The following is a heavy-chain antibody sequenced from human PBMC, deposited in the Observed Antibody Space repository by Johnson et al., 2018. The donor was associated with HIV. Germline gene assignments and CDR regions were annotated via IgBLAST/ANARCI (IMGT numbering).Heavy chain of an antibody. CDR1: GFTFSSYG. D-gene: IGHD3-9*01. V-gene: IGHV3-33*01. CDR3: ARFDSFDAFDI. CDR2: IWYDGSNK. J-gene: IGHJ3*02. Sequence: VQLVESGGGVVQPGRSLRLSCAASGFTFSSYGMHWVRQAPGKGLEWVAVIWYDGSNKYYADSVKGRFTISRDNSKNTLYLQMNSLRAYDTAVYYCARFDSFDAFDIWGQGTMVIVS.